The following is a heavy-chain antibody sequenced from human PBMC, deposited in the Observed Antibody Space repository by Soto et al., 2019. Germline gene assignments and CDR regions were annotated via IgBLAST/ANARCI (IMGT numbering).Heavy chain of an antibody. V-gene: IGHV1-8*01. CDR3: ASTGKGDAFDI. CDR1: GYTFTSYG. Sequence: ASVKVSCKASGYTFTSYGINWVRQATGQGLEWMGWMNPNSGNTGYAQKFQGRVTMTRNASISTAYMELRSLRSDDTAVYYCASTGKGDAFDIWGQGTMVTVSS. J-gene: IGHJ3*02. CDR2: MNPNSGNT.